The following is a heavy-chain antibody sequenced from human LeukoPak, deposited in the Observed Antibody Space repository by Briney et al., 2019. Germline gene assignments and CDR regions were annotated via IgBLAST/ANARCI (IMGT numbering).Heavy chain of an antibody. D-gene: IGHD1-26*01. CDR1: GGTFSSYS. CDR2: VAPLLETT. CDR3: ARDRIVGALGWLDP. V-gene: IGHV1-69*13. Sequence: ASVKVSCKAPGGTFSSYSITWVRQAPGQGLEWMGGVAPLLETTNYAPKFRGRMTITADESTSTAYMELTSLRSDDTAVYYCARDRIVGALGWLDPWGQGTLVTVS. J-gene: IGHJ5*02.